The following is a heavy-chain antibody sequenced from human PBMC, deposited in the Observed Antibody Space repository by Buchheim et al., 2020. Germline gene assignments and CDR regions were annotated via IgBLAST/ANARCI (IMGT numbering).Heavy chain of an antibody. D-gene: IGHD5-12*01. J-gene: IGHJ4*02. CDR1: GASISSGDHY. V-gene: IGHV4-31*03. Sequence: QVQLQESGPGLVKPSETLSLTCTVSGASISSGDHYWIWIRQHPGKGLEWIGYIYYTGSTYYNPSLKSRVVISLDRSNNQFSLNLSSVTAADTAVYYCARVAGRLFDYWGQGAL. CDR2: IYYTGST. CDR3: ARVAGRLFDY.